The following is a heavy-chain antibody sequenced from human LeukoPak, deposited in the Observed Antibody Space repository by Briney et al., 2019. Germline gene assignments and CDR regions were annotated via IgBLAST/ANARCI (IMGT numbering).Heavy chain of an antibody. J-gene: IGHJ3*01. D-gene: IGHD3/OR15-3a*01. Sequence: SGTLSLTCSVSGGSISSGSYHWSWIRQSAGKGLEWIGRMFVTGSTIYNPSFQSRVVISADTSDIQFSLKMFSVTAADTAIYYCASGTDTYALDVWGQGTTVTVAS. CDR2: MFVTGST. CDR1: GGSISSGSYH. CDR3: ASGTDTYALDV. V-gene: IGHV4-61*02.